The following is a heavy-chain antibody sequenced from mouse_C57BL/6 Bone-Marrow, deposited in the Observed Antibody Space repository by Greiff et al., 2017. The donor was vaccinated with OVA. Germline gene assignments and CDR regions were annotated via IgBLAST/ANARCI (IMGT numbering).Heavy chain of an antibody. CDR2: ISSGSSTI. V-gene: IGHV5-17*01. CDR1: GFTFSDYG. J-gene: IGHJ2*01. D-gene: IGHD4-1*01. Sequence: EVKLMESGGGLVKPGGSLKLSCAASGFTFSDYGMHRVRQAPEKGLEWVAYISSGSSTIYYADTVKGRFTISRDNAKNTLFLQMTSLRSEDTAMYYCARPGTGGFDYWGQGTTLTVSS. CDR3: ARPGTGGFDY.